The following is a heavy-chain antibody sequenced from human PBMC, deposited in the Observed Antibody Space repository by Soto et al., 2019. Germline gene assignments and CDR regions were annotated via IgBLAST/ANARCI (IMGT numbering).Heavy chain of an antibody. CDR2: ITRYSDYV. CDR1: GFTFSDFS. CDR3: ARASCSSTACYIPDYCDY. J-gene: IGHJ4*02. D-gene: IGHD2-2*02. V-gene: IGHV3-21*01. Sequence: GGSLRLSCTASGFTFSDFSLVWVRQGPQKGLEWVASITRYSDYVYYAESVEGRFTISRDNAKNTLFLHMDDLRAEDTAMYFCARASCSSTACYIPDYCDYWGQGTMVTVSS.